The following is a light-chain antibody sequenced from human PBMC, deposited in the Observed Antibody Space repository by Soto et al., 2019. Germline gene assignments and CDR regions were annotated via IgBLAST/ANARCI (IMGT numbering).Light chain of an antibody. CDR2: DVS. CDR1: QSISKW. CDR3: QQYHSYRT. Sequence: DIQMTQSPSTLSASVGDRVTITCRASQSISKWLAWYQQKPGKAPKLLMYDVSSLESGVPSRFSGSGSGTECTLAISSLQSDDFATYYCQQYHSYRTFGQGTKVEIK. J-gene: IGKJ1*01. V-gene: IGKV1-5*01.